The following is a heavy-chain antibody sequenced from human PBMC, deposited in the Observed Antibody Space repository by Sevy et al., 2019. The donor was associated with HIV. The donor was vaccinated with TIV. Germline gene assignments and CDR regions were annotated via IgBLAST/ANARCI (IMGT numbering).Heavy chain of an antibody. D-gene: IGHD1-1*01. CDR1: GFIFNSYV. CDR3: EAITTAGRDY. CDR2: ISGSGGYT. V-gene: IGHV3-23*01. Sequence: GGSLRLSCAASGFIFNSYVMSWVRQAPGKGPEWVSSISGSGGYTYYADSVKGRFTISRDNSNNMLYLQMNSLRAEDTAVYYCEAITTAGRDYWGQGTLVTVSS. J-gene: IGHJ4*02.